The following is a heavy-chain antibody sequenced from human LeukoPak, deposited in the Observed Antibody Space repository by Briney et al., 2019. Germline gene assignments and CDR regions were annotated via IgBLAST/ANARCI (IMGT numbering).Heavy chain of an antibody. V-gene: IGHV3-9*01. CDR2: ISWNSGSI. CDR3: ARENYGSYYFDY. J-gene: IGHJ4*02. D-gene: IGHD4-17*01. CDR1: GFTFDDYA. Sequence: GRSLRLSCAASGFTFDDYAMHWVRQAPGKGLEWVSGISWNSGSIGYADSVKGRFTISRDNTKNSLYLQMNSLSAEDTAVYYCARENYGSYYFDYWGQGTLVTVSS.